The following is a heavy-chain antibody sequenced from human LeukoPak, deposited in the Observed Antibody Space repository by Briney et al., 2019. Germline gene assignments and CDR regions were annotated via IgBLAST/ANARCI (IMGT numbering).Heavy chain of an antibody. J-gene: IGHJ4*02. CDR3: ARGESRIETPSY. D-gene: IGHD3-16*02. CDR2: INHSGST. CDR1: GGSFSGYY. V-gene: IGHV4-34*01. Sequence: SETLSLTCAVYGGSFSGYYWSWIRQPPGKGLEWIGEINHSGSTNYNPSLKSRVTISVDTSKNQSSLKLSSVTAADTAVYYCARGESRIETPSYWGQGTLVTVSS.